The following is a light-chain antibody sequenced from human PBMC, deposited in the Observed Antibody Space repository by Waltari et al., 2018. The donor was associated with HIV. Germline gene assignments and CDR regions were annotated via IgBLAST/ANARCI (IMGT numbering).Light chain of an antibody. CDR1: SSNIGAGYD. Sequence: QSVLTQPPSVSGAPGQRVTISCTGSSSNIGAGYDVQWYQQLPGTAPKLLIYGNSNRPSVVPDRFSGSKSGTSASRAITGLQAGDEADYYCQSYDSSLSGHVVFGGGTKLTVL. V-gene: IGLV1-40*01. CDR3: QSYDSSLSGHVV. J-gene: IGLJ2*01. CDR2: GNS.